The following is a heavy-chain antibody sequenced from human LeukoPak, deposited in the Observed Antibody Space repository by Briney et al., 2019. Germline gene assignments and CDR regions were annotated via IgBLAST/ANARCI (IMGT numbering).Heavy chain of an antibody. D-gene: IGHD6-13*01. Sequence: PSETLSLTCTISGGSISSYYWSWIRQPPGKGLEWIGYIYYSGSTNYNPSLRSRVTISVDTSKNQFSLKLSSVTAADTAVYYCARYSSSNDAFDIWGQGTMVTVSS. V-gene: IGHV4-59*12. CDR1: GGSISSYY. CDR2: IYYSGST. J-gene: IGHJ3*02. CDR3: ARYSSSNDAFDI.